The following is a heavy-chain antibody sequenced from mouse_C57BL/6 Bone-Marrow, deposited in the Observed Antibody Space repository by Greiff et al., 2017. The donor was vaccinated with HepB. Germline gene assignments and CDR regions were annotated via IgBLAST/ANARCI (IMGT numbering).Heavy chain of an antibody. V-gene: IGHV1-55*01. CDR2: IYPGSGST. D-gene: IGHD1-1*01. Sequence: QVQLQQPGAELVKPGASVKMSCKASGYTFTSYWITWVKQRPGQGLEWIGDIYPGSGSTNYNEKFKSKATLTVDTSSSTAYMQLSSLTSEDSAVYYCAREITTVVDWYFDVWGTGTTVTVSS. CDR1: GYTFTSYW. CDR3: AREITTVVDWYFDV. J-gene: IGHJ1*03.